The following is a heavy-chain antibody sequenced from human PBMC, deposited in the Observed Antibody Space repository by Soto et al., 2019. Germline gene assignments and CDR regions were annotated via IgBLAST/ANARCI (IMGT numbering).Heavy chain of an antibody. CDR3: ASAMDTTNYFDY. D-gene: IGHD5-18*01. CDR1: GGSISSYY. V-gene: IGHV4-59*01. J-gene: IGHJ4*02. CDR2: IYYSGST. Sequence: SETLSLTCTVSGGSISSYYWSWIRQPPGKGLEWIGYIYYSGSTNYNPSLKSRVTISVDTSKNQFSLKLSSVTAADTAVYYCASAMDTTNYFDYWGQGTLVTVSS.